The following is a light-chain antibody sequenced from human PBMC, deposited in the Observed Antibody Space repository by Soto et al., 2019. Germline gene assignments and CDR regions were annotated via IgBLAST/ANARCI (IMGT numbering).Light chain of an antibody. CDR3: QSFDTSLRGFV. CDR1: SSNIGAGYH. J-gene: IGLJ1*01. Sequence: QSVLTQPPSVSGAPGQRVTISCTGSSSNIGAGYHVHWYQQLPGTAPKLLISDNNNRPSGVPDRFSGSKSGTSASLAISGLQAEDEAEYYCQSFDTSLRGFVFGTGTKVTVL. V-gene: IGLV1-40*01. CDR2: DNN.